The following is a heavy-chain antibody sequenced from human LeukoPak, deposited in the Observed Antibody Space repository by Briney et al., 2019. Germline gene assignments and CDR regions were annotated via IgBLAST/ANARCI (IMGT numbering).Heavy chain of an antibody. V-gene: IGHV1-2*02. CDR3: ARVLDYGDSYFDY. CDR1: GYTFTGYY. J-gene: IGHJ4*02. D-gene: IGHD4-17*01. CDR2: INPNSGGT. Sequence: ASVKVSCKASGYTFTGYYMHWVRQAPGQGLEWMGWINPNSGGTNYAQKFQGRVTMTRDTSISTAYMELSRLRSDDTAVYYCARVLDYGDSYFDYWGQGTLATVSS.